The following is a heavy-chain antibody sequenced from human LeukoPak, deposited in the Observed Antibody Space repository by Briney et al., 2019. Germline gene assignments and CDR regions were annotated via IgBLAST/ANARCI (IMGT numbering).Heavy chain of an antibody. J-gene: IGHJ4*02. D-gene: IGHD3-16*01. V-gene: IGHV5-51*01. CDR1: ADSFTTDW. CDR2: IYPYDSDT. CDR3: ARTPAFGSYFDS. Sequence: GESLKISCKGSADSFTTDWIAWVRQMPGKGLEWMGIIYPYDSDTRYSPSFQGQVTISADKSISTAYLQWSGLKASDTAMYYCARTPAFGSYFDSWGQGTLLTVSS.